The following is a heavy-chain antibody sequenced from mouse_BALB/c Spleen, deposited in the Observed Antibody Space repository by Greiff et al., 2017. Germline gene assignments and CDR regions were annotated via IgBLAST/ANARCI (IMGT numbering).Heavy chain of an antibody. D-gene: IGHD2-14*01. CDR2: ISNGGGST. V-gene: IGHV5-12-2*01. Sequence: EVQVVESGGGLVQPGGSLKLSCAASGFTFSSYTMSWVRQTPEKRLEWVAYISNGGGSTYYPDTVKGRFTISRDNAKNTLYLQMSSLKSEDTAMYYCAREDYRYDGAAWFAYWGQGTLVTVSA. CDR3: AREDYRYDGAAWFAY. CDR1: GFTFSSYT. J-gene: IGHJ3*01.